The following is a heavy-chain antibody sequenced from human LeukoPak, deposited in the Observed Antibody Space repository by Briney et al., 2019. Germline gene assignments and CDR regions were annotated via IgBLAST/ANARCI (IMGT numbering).Heavy chain of an antibody. Sequence: PSQTLSLTCAVSGGSISSGGYSWSWIRQPPGKGLEWIGYIYYSGSTNYIPSLKSRVTISVDTSKNQFSLKLSSVTAADTAVYYCARAAGSSGWYFFYGMDVWGQGTTVTVSS. CDR2: IYYSGST. CDR1: GGSISSGGYS. D-gene: IGHD6-19*01. CDR3: ARAAGSSGWYFFYGMDV. J-gene: IGHJ6*02. V-gene: IGHV4-61*08.